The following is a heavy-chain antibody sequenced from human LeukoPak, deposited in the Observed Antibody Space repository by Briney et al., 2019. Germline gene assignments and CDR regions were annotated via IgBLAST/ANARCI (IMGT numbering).Heavy chain of an antibody. CDR1: GFTFSSYA. V-gene: IGHV3-23*01. D-gene: IGHD1-1*01. Sequence: GGSLRLSCAASGFTFSSYAMSWVRQAPGKGLEWVSAISGSGCSTYYADSVKGRFTISRGNSKNTLYLQMDSLRAEDTAVYYCAKVQTPSTTGTTEFDYWGQGTLVTVSS. J-gene: IGHJ4*02. CDR3: AKVQTPSTTGTTEFDY. CDR2: ISGSGCST.